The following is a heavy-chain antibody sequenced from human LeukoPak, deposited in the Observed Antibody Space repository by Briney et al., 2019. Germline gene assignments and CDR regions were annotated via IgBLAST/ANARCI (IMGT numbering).Heavy chain of an antibody. D-gene: IGHD6-19*01. Sequence: GGSLRLSCAASGFTVSSNYMSWVRQAPGKGLEWVSVIYSGGSTYYADSVKGRFTISRDNSKNTLYPQMNSLRAEDTAVYYCAREYSSGWGPFDYWGQGTLVTVSS. CDR3: AREYSSGWGPFDY. CDR1: GFTVSSNY. CDR2: IYSGGST. V-gene: IGHV3-66*01. J-gene: IGHJ4*02.